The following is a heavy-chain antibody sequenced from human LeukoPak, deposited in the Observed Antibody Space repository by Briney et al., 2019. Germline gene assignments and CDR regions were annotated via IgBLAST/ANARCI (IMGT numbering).Heavy chain of an antibody. D-gene: IGHD6-19*01. CDR1: GYTFTGHY. J-gene: IGHJ4*02. CDR2: INPNNGGT. Sequence: ASVKVSCKASGYTFTGHYMHWLRQAPEQGLEWMGWINPNNGGTNYVQKFQGRVTVTRDTSISTAYMELSRLRSDDTAVYYCAREIRKGQWPVFALNYWGQGTLVTVSS. CDR3: AREIRKGQWPVFALNY. V-gene: IGHV1-2*02.